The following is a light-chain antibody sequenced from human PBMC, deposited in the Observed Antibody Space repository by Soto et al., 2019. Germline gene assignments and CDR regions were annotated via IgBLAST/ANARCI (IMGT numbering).Light chain of an antibody. CDR1: QGSSSH. J-gene: IGKJ4*01. CDR3: QQYFSYPLT. Sequence: AIRMTQSPSSFSASTGDRVTITCRASQGSSSHLAWYKVKPGKAPRLLIYTASYLESGVPSRFSGSGSGTDFTLTISSLQSEDFAVYYCQQYFSYPLTFGGGTKEEIK. V-gene: IGKV1-8*01. CDR2: TAS.